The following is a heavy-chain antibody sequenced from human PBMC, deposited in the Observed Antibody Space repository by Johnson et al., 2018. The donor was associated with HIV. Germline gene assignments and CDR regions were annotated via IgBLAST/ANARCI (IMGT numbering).Heavy chain of an antibody. CDR1: GVIFSDYY. Sequence: VQLVESGGGLVKPGGSLRLSCAVSGVIFSDYYMSWIRQAPGKGLEWVADIKCDGSEKYYVDSVKGRFTISRDNSKNTLYLQMNSLRAEDTALYYCARGEGRGAFDIWGQGTMVTVSS. J-gene: IGHJ3*02. CDR2: IKCDGSEK. D-gene: IGHD3-10*01. V-gene: IGHV3-7*03. CDR3: ARGEGRGAFDI.